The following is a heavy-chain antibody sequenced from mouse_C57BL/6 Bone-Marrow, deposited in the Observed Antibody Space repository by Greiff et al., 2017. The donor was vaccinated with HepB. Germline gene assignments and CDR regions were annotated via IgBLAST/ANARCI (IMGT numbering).Heavy chain of an antibody. Sequence: VQLQQSGAELARPGASVKLSCKASGYTFTSYGISWVKQRTGQGLEWIGEIYPRSGNTYYNEKFKGKATLTADKSSSTAYMELRSLTSEDSAVYFCANRHYYGSSGGFAYWGQGTLVTVSA. CDR1: GYTFTSYG. CDR3: ANRHYYGSSGGFAY. D-gene: IGHD1-1*01. J-gene: IGHJ3*01. CDR2: IYPRSGNT. V-gene: IGHV1-81*01.